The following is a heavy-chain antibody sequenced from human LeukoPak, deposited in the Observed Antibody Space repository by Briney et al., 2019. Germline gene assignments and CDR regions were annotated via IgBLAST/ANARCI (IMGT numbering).Heavy chain of an antibody. CDR3: ARDPMAGTFRAFDI. J-gene: IGHJ3*02. V-gene: IGHV4-4*07. CDR2: IYSRGST. CDR1: GGSISSYY. D-gene: IGHD6-19*01. Sequence: SETLSLTCTVSGGSISSYYWSWIRQPAGKGLEWIGRIYSRGSTNYNPSLQSRVTMSVDTSKNQISLRLNSVTAADTAVYYCARDPMAGTFRAFDIWGQGTMVSVSS.